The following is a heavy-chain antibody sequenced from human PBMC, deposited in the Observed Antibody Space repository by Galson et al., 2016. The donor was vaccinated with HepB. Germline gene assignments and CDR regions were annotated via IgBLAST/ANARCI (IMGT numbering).Heavy chain of an antibody. CDR3: ARGRDYGDNPFDD. D-gene: IGHD4-17*01. V-gene: IGHV1-18*01. CDR1: GYTFTNYG. CDR2: ISANNNNT. Sequence: SVKVSCKASGYTFTNYGITWVRQAPGQGLEWMGWISANNNNTIYAQRLQGRFTMTTDTSTNTAYLELSSLTSEDTGVYFCARGRDYGDNPFDDWGQGTLVAVSS. J-gene: IGHJ4*02.